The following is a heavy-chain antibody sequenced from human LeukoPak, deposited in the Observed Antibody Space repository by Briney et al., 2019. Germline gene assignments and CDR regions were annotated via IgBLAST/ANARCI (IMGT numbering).Heavy chain of an antibody. V-gene: IGHV3-11*04. D-gene: IGHD6-13*01. CDR2: ISSSGSTI. CDR3: AKDYVWAAASYYYYMDV. J-gene: IGHJ6*03. CDR1: GFTFSDYY. Sequence: GGSLRLSCAASGFTFSDYYMSWIRQAPGKGLEWVSYISSSGSTIYYADSVKGRFTISRDNSKNTLYLQMNSLRAEDTAVYYCAKDYVWAAASYYYYMDVWGKGTTVTVSS.